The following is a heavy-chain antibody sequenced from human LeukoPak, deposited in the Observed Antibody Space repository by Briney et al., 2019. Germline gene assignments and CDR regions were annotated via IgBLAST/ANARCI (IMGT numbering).Heavy chain of an antibody. V-gene: IGHV4-39*01. Sequence: KPSEPLSLTCTVSGGSISSSSYYWGWIRQPPGNGLEWIGSIHYSGSTYFNPSLKSRVTIFVDTSKNQFSLKLSSVPAADTAVYYCARGLDSYDSSGQFVYWGQGTLVTVSS. CDR1: GGSISSSSYY. D-gene: IGHD3-22*01. CDR3: ARGLDSYDSSGQFVY. J-gene: IGHJ4*02. CDR2: IHYSGST.